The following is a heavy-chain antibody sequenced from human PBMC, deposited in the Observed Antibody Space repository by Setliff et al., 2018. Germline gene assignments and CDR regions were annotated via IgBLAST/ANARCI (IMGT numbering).Heavy chain of an antibody. CDR1: GFIFSGYW. D-gene: IGHD2-21*01. J-gene: IGHJ4*02. CDR3: ARDSLYCGGDCDFDY. V-gene: IGHV3-74*03. CDR2: MHSDDRSI. Sequence: PGGSLRLSCAASGFIFSGYWMHWVRQAPGKGLMWVSRMHSDDRSITYADSVKGRFTISRDNAKNTLYLQMNSLRAEDTAVYYCARDSLYCGGDCDFDYWGQGTLVTVSS.